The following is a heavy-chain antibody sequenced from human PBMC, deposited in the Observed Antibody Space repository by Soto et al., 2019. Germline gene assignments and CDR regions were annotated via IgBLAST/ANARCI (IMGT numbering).Heavy chain of an antibody. D-gene: IGHD4-17*01. CDR3: ARGLNYTVTNTYLFDY. CDR2: IIPIFGTA. Sequence: QVQLVQSGAEVKKPGSSVKVSCKASGGTFSSYAISWVRQAPGQGLEWMGGIIPIFGTANYAQKFQGRVTITADESTSTAYMELSSLRSEDTAVYYCARGLNYTVTNTYLFDYWGQGTLVTVSS. CDR1: GGTFSSYA. V-gene: IGHV1-69*01. J-gene: IGHJ4*02.